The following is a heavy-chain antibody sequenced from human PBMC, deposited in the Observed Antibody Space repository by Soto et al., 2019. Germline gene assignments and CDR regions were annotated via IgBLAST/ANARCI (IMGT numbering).Heavy chain of an antibody. V-gene: IGHV3-7*01. CDR3: ARERAYCGGDCSRTSYYYYYGMDV. Sequence: PGGSLRLSCAASGFTFSSYWMSWVRQAPGKGLEWVANIKQDGSEKYYVDSVKGRFTISRDNAKNSLYLQMNSLRAEDTAVYYCARERAYCGGDCSRTSYYYYYGMDVWGQGTTVTVSS. CDR1: GFTFSSYW. J-gene: IGHJ6*02. CDR2: IKQDGSEK. D-gene: IGHD2-21*02.